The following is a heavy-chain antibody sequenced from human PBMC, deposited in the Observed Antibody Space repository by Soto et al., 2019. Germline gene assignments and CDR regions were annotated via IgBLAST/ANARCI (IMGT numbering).Heavy chain of an antibody. CDR1: GFSLTTSGVG. D-gene: IGHD3-3*01. CDR2: IYWDDDK. Sequence: QITLNEAGPTQVKPRQTLTLTCTFSGFSLTTSGVGVGWIRQSPGKAPEWLALIYWDDDKRYSPSLKIRLTITKDTSKNQVVLTMADLDPADTATYYCAHRVLRTVFGVVTTTAIYFDFWVQGTPVAVSS. J-gene: IGHJ4*02. CDR3: AHRVLRTVFGVVTTTAIYFDF. V-gene: IGHV2-5*02.